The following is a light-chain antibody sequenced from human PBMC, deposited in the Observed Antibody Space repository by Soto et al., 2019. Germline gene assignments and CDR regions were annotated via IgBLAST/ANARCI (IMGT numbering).Light chain of an antibody. V-gene: IGLV1-40*01. CDR3: QSYDSSLSGHVG. CDR2: GNS. Sequence: QPVLTQPPSVSGAPGQRVTISCTGSSSNIGAGYNVHWYQQLPGTAPKLLIYGNSNRPSGVPDRFSGSKSGTSASLAIAGLQAEDEADYYCQSYDSSLSGHVGFGGGTKLTVL. CDR1: SSNIGAGYN. J-gene: IGLJ2*01.